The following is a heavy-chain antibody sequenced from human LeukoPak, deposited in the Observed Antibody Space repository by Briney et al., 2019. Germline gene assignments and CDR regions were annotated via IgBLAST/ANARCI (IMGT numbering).Heavy chain of an antibody. J-gene: IGHJ6*03. CDR3: ARGLPERWFGELFMYYYYYMDV. Sequence: PGASVKVSCKASGYTFTSYDINWVRQATGQGLEWMGWMNPNSGNTVYAQKFQGRVTMTRNTSISTAYMELSSLRSEDTAVYYCARGLPERWFGELFMYYYYYMDVWGKGTTVTISS. CDR2: MNPNSGNT. V-gene: IGHV1-8*01. D-gene: IGHD3-10*01. CDR1: GYTFTSYD.